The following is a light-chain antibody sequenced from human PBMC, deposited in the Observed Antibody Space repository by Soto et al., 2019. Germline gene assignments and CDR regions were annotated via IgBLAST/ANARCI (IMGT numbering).Light chain of an antibody. Sequence: QSVLTQPPSASGTPGQRVTIFCSGSTSNIGSNTVNWYQQLPGTAPKVLIYSNNQRPSGVPDRFSGSKSGTSASLAISGLQPEDEADYYCASWDDTLSGPIFGGGTKLTVL. J-gene: IGLJ2*01. V-gene: IGLV1-44*01. CDR1: TSNIGSNT. CDR2: SNN. CDR3: ASWDDTLSGPI.